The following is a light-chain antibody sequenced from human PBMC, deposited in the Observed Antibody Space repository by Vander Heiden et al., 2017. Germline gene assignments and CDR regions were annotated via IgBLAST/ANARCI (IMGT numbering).Light chain of an antibody. Sequence: EIVLTQSPGTLSLSPGERATLSCRASQSVSSSYLAWYQQKPGQAPRLLIYGASSRATGIPDRFSGSGSGTDFTLTISILVLEDFAVYYCQQYGGSPWTFGQGTKVEIK. CDR3: QQYGGSPWT. CDR1: QSVSSSY. CDR2: GAS. V-gene: IGKV3-20*01. J-gene: IGKJ1*01.